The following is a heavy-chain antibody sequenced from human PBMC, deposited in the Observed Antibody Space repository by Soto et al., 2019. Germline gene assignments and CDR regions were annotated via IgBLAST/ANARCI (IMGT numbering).Heavy chain of an antibody. D-gene: IGHD6-13*01. V-gene: IGHV3-23*01. CDR1: GFTFSSYA. J-gene: IGHJ4*02. CDR3: AKGRIAAAGKIWVDYFDY. Sequence: GGSLRLSCAASGFTFSSYAMSWVRQAPGKGLEWVSAISGSGGSTYYADSVKGRFTISRDNSKNTLYLQMNSLRAEDTAVYYCAKGRIAAAGKIWVDYFDYWGQGTLVTVSS. CDR2: ISGSGGST.